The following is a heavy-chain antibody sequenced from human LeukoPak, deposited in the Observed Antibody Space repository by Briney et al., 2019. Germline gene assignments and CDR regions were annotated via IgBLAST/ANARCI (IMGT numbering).Heavy chain of an antibody. D-gene: IGHD4-23*01. CDR2: ISGSGSDT. V-gene: IGHV3-23*01. CDR3: AKNNDYGGSYWYFDL. CDR1: GFTFSHSA. J-gene: IGHJ2*01. Sequence: PGGSLRLSCAASGFTFSHSAMSWVRQAPGKGLEWISTISGSGSDTNYADSVRGRLIISRDNSKNTLYLQMSSLRDEDTAVYYCAKNNDYGGSYWYFDLWGRGTLVTVSS.